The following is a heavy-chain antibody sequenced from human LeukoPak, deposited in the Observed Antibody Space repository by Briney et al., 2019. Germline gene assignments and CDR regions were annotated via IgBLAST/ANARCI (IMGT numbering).Heavy chain of an antibody. Sequence: NPSETLSLTCAVYGGSFSGYYWSWIRQPPGKGLEWIGEINHSGSTNYNPSLKSRVTISVDTSKNQFSLKLSSVTAADTAVYYCARVQSRSRYFDYWGQGTLVTVSS. D-gene: IGHD2-2*01. J-gene: IGHJ4*02. V-gene: IGHV4-34*01. CDR1: GGSFSGYY. CDR2: INHSGST. CDR3: ARVQSRSRYFDY.